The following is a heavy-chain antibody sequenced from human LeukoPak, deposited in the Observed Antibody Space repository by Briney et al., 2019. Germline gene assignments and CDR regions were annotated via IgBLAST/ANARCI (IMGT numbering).Heavy chain of an antibody. CDR2: IYYSGST. CDR3: ARGYVDIVATMTYPLDY. Sequence: SQTLSLTCTVSGVSISSGGYYWSWIRQHPGKGLESIRYIYYSGSTYYNPSLKRRVTISVDTSKNRFSLKLSSVTAADTAVYYCARGYVDIVATMTYPLDYWGQGTLVTVSS. J-gene: IGHJ4*02. V-gene: IGHV4-31*03. CDR1: GVSISSGGYY. D-gene: IGHD5-12*01.